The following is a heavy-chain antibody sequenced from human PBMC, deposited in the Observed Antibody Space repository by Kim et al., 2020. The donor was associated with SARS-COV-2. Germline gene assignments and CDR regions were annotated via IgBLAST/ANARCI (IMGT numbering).Heavy chain of an antibody. D-gene: IGHD3-22*01. Sequence: GGSLRLSCAASGFTFSSYAMSWVRQAPGKGLEWVSAISGSGGSTYYADSVKGRFTISRDNSKNTLYLQMNSLRAEDTAVYYCAASYDSSGYYHGAFDIWGQGTMVTVSS. CDR1: GFTFSSYA. V-gene: IGHV3-23*01. J-gene: IGHJ3*02. CDR3: AASYDSSGYYHGAFDI. CDR2: ISGSGGST.